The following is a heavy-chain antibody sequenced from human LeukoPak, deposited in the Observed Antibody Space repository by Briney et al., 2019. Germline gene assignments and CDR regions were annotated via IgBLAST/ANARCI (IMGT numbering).Heavy chain of an antibody. CDR1: GYTFTRYG. D-gene: IGHD2-2*01. CDR2: IIPILGTA. J-gene: IGHJ6*02. V-gene: IGHV1-69*13. CDR3: ARGLYCSSSTSCYDYGMDV. Sequence: ASVKVSCKASGYTFTRYGITWVRQAPGQGLEWMGGIIPILGTAKYAQKLQGRVTITADESTSTGYMELSSLRSEDTAVYYCARGLYCSSSTSCYDYGMDVWGQGTTVTVSS.